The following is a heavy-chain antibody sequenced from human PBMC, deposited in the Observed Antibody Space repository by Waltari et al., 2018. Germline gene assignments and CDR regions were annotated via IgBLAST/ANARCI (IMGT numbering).Heavy chain of an antibody. CDR1: GGSISSSNW. J-gene: IGHJ6*02. CDR3: ARVSSSWTTPDDYYYYGMDV. Sequence: QVQLQESGPGLVKPSGTLSLTCAVSGGSISSSNWWSWVRQPPGKGLEWIGEIYHSGGTTYTPSLKSRVTISVDKSKNQFSLKLSSVTAADTAVYYCARVSSSWTTPDDYYYYGMDVWGQGTTVTVSS. D-gene: IGHD6-13*01. CDR2: IYHSGGT. V-gene: IGHV4-4*02.